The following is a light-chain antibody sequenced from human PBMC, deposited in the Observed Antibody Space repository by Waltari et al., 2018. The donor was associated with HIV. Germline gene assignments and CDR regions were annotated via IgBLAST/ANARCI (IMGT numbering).Light chain of an antibody. CDR3: QTWGTGFLV. Sequence: QLVLTQSPSASASLGASVKLTCTLSSGHSRYAIAWHQQQPEKGPRFLMRLNGDGRNITGDGIPDRFSGSSSGTERYLTISSLQSDDDADYYCQTWGTGFLVFGGGTKLTVL. CDR2: LNGDGRN. CDR1: SGHSRYA. V-gene: IGLV4-69*01. J-gene: IGLJ2*01.